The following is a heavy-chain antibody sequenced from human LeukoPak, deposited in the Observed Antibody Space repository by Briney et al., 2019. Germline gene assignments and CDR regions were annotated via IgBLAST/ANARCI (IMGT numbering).Heavy chain of an antibody. CDR3: TTYADP. CDR1: GFPFSDDW. CDR2: IKKKGDGGTT. V-gene: IGHV3-15*01. J-gene: IGHJ5*02. Sequence: GGSLRLSCAASGFPFSDDWMNWVRQAPGKGLEWVGRIKKKGDGGTTDYAAPVKGRFTISRDDSKNTLYLQMSSLKTEDTAVYYCTTYADPWGQGTLVTVSS.